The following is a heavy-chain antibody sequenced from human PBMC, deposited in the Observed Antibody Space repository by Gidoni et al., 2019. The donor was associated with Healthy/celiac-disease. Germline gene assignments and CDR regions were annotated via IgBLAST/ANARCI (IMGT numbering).Heavy chain of an antibody. CDR1: GGSNSSSSYY. Sequence: QLQLQESGPGLVKPSETLSLTCTVSGGSNSSSSYYLGWFRQPPGKGLEWVGSIYYSGSTYYNPSLKSRVTIAVDTSKNQFSLKRSSVTAADTAVYYCARPAVAGTFFGGWGQGTLVTVSS. CDR3: ARPAVAGTFFGG. D-gene: IGHD6-19*01. J-gene: IGHJ4*02. V-gene: IGHV4-39*01. CDR2: IYYSGST.